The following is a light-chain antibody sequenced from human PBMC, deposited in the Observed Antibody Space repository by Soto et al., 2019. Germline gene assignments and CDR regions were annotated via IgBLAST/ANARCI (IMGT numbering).Light chain of an antibody. CDR3: QQSYSTHPS. CDR1: HSISSY. J-gene: IGKJ3*01. CDR2: AAS. V-gene: IGKV1-39*01. Sequence: DIQMTQSPSSLSASAGYRVTISCLAMHSISSYWNWYQQKQGKAPKLLIYAASSLQSGVPSRFSGSGSGTDFTLTISSLQHEDFATYYCQQSYSTHPSFGPGTKVDIK.